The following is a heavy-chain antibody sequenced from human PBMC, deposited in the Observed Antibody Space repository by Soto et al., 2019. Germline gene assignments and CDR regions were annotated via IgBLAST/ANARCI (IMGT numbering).Heavy chain of an antibody. Sequence: ETLSLTCAVYGGSFSGYYWSWIRQPPGKGLEWIGEINHSGSTNYNPSLKSRVTISVDTSKNQFSLKLSSVTAADTAVYYCARTGVVGPITIFGVAGNYYYYGMDVWGQGTTVTVSS. D-gene: IGHD3-3*01. CDR1: GGSFSGYY. V-gene: IGHV4-34*01. CDR3: ARTGVVGPITIFGVAGNYYYYGMDV. J-gene: IGHJ6*02. CDR2: INHSGST.